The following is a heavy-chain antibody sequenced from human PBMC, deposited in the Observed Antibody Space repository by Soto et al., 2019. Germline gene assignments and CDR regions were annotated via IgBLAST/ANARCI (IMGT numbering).Heavy chain of an antibody. D-gene: IGHD3-3*01. CDR3: ASANYYDFWSGYPDV. CDR1: GFTFSSYA. V-gene: IGHV3-23*01. J-gene: IGHJ6*04. Sequence: GGSLRLSCAASGFTFSSYAMSWVRQAPGKGLEWVSAISGSGGSTYYADSVKGRFTISRDNSKNTLYLQMNSLRAEDTAVYYCASANYYDFWSGYPDVWGKGTTVTVSS. CDR2: ISGSGGST.